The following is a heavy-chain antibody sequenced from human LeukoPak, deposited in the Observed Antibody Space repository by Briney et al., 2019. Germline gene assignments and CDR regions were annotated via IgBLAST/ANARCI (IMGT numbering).Heavy chain of an antibody. D-gene: IGHD6-13*01. CDR1: GGSISSSSYY. CDR3: ARGLGTIAAAGTYFDY. CDR2: IYYSGST. J-gene: IGHJ4*02. V-gene: IGHV4-39*07. Sequence: PSETLSLTCTVSGGSISSSSYYWGWIRQPPGKGLEWIGSIYYSGSTNYNPSLKSRVTISVDTSKNQFSLKLSSVTAADTAVYYCARGLGTIAAAGTYFDYWGQGTLVTVSS.